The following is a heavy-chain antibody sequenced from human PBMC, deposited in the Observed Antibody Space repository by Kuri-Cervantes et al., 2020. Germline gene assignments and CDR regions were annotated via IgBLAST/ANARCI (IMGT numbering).Heavy chain of an antibody. V-gene: IGHV3-23*01. J-gene: IGHJ6*02. CDR1: GFTFSSYA. CDR3: AKDSYAEVNEIRIYYYYGMDV. Sequence: GGSLRLSCAASGFTFSSYAMSWVRQAPGKGLEWVSAISGSGGSTYYADSVKGRFTISRDNSKNTLYLPMNSLRAEDTAVYYCAKDSYAEVNEIRIYYYYGMDVWGQGTTVTVSS. D-gene: IGHD4-23*01. CDR2: ISGSGGST.